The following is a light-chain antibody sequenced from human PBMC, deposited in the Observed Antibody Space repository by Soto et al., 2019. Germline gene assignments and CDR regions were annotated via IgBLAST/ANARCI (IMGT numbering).Light chain of an antibody. Sequence: AIRMTQSPSSFSASAGYTVTITCRASQTINSYLAWYQQKPGNTPKLLIYAASTFQSGVPSRFSGSESGTDFTLTISDLQSEDFATYCCQQYYSYPFTCGQGTRLEIK. CDR3: QQYYSYPFT. V-gene: IGKV1-8*01. CDR1: QTINSY. CDR2: AAS. J-gene: IGKJ5*01.